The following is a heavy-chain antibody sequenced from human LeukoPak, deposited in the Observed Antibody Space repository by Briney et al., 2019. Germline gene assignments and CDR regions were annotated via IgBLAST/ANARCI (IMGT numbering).Heavy chain of an antibody. CDR1: GYSISSGYY. J-gene: IGHJ4*02. D-gene: IGHD6-13*01. CDR3: ARRLSAKGIQFDY. V-gene: IGHV4-38-2*02. CDR2: IYHSGST. Sequence: PSETLSLTCTVSGYSISSGYYWGWIRQPPGKGLEWIGSIYHSGSTYYNPSLKSRVTISVDTSKNQFSLKLSSVTAADTAVYYCARRLSAKGIQFDYWGQGTLVTVSS.